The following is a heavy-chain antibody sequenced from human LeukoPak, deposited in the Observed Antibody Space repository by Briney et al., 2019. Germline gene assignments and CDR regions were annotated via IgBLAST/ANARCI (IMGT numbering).Heavy chain of an antibody. CDR1: GFTFDDYA. D-gene: IGHD3-16*01. V-gene: IGHV3-23*01. J-gene: IGHJ4*02. Sequence: GGSLRLSCAASGFTFDDYAMHWVRQAPGKGLEWVSGITNSGENTYYADSVKGRFTISRDNSKNTLFLEMNSLRVEDTAVYYCAKGRGFRVWDPWDNWGQGTLITVSS. CDR3: AKGRGFRVWDPWDN. CDR2: ITNSGENT.